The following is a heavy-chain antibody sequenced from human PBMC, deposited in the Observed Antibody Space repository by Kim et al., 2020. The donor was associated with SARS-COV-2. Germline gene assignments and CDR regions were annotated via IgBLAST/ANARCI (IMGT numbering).Heavy chain of an antibody. CDR1: GGSVSSGSYY. CDR2: IYYSGST. D-gene: IGHD3-10*01. Sequence: SETLSLTCTVSGGSVSSGSYYWSWIRQPPGKGLEWIGYIYYSGSTNYNPSLKSRVTISVDTSKNQFSLKLSSVTAADTAVYCCARVEGYYGSGSYYPFDPWGQGTLVTVSS. CDR3: ARVEGYYGSGSYYPFDP. V-gene: IGHV4-61*01. J-gene: IGHJ5*02.